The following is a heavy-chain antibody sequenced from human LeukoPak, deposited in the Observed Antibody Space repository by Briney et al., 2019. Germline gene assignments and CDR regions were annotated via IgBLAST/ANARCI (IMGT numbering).Heavy chain of an antibody. CDR2: ISGIDGST. V-gene: IGHV3-23*01. D-gene: IGHD3-22*01. J-gene: IGHJ4*02. Sequence: GGSLRLSCAASGFTFSSFAMSWVRQAPGKGLEWVSGISGIDGSTYYADSVKGRFTISRGNSKNTLYLQMNSLRAEDTAVYYCAREWASYDRSGYYPFDHWGQGTLVTVSS. CDR1: GFTFSSFA. CDR3: AREWASYDRSGYYPFDH.